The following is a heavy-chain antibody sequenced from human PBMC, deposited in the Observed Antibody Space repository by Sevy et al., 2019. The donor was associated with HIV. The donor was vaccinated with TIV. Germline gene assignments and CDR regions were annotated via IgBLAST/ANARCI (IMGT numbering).Heavy chain of an antibody. CDR1: GYSFTSYW. CDR3: ARQIVVVIPGYGLHGAFDI. CDR2: IDPSDSYT. J-gene: IGHJ3*02. Sequence: GESLKISCKGSGYSFTSYWISWVRQMPGKGLEWMGRIDPSDSYTNYSPSFQGHVTISADKSISTAYLQWGSLKASDTAMYYCARQIVVVIPGYGLHGAFDIWGQGTMVTVSS. V-gene: IGHV5-10-1*01. D-gene: IGHD3-22*01.